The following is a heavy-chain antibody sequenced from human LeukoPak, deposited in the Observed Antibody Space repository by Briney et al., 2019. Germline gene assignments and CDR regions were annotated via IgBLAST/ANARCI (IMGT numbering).Heavy chain of an antibody. V-gene: IGHV1-2*02. CDR3: ARCITATEHLEN. D-gene: IGHD5-18*01. CDR1: GYSFTDYY. Sequence: GASVKVSCKASGYSFTDYYIHWVRQAPGQGLEWMGCINPNSGGTNYAQMFQGRVSMTRDTSINTALMELTRLRSDDTAVYYCARCITATEHLENWGPGTLVTVSS. J-gene: IGHJ4*02. CDR2: INPNSGGT.